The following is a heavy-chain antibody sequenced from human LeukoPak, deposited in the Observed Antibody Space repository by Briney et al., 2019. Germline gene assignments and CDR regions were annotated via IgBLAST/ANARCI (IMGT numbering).Heavy chain of an antibody. Sequence: GASVKVSCKASGYTFTSYDINWVRQATGQGLEWMGWMNPNSGNTGYAQKFQGRVTMTRNTSISTAYMELSSLRSEDAAVYYCARGKTITMVQGVIFYWGQGTLVTVSS. J-gene: IGHJ4*02. V-gene: IGHV1-8*01. CDR1: GYTFTSYD. CDR2: MNPNSGNT. CDR3: ARGKTITMVQGVIFY. D-gene: IGHD3-10*01.